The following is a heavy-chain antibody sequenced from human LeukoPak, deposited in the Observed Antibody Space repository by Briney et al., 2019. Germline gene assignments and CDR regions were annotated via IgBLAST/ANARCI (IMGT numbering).Heavy chain of an antibody. CDR1: GGSIRSHY. V-gene: IGHV4-59*11. J-gene: IGHJ4*02. Sequence: KPSETLSLTCSVSGGSIRSHYWNWIRQPPGKGLEWLGHIYYSGSTYYNPSLKSRITISVDTSKNQFSLRLSSVTAADTAVYYCARERWEGGSYVMGFDYWGQGALVTVSS. CDR2: IYYSGST. CDR3: ARERWEGGSYVMGFDY. D-gene: IGHD1-26*01.